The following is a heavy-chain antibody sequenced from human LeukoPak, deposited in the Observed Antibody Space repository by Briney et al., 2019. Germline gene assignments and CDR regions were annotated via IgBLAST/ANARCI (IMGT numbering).Heavy chain of an antibody. CDR2: IIPIFGTA. CDR3: ARDKRLLGHYYYMDV. J-gene: IGHJ6*03. V-gene: IGHV1-69*05. D-gene: IGHD3-10*01. CDR1: GGTFSSYA. Sequence: SVKVSCKASGGTFSSYAISWVRQAPGQGLEWMGGIIPIFGTANYAQKFQGRVTITTEESTSTAYMELSSLRSDDTAVYYCARDKRLLGHYYYMDVWGKGTTVTVSS.